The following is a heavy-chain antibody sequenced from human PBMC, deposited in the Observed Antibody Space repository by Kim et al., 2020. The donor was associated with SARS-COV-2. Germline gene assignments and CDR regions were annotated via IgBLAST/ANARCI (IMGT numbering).Heavy chain of an antibody. J-gene: IGHJ4*02. CDR3: TTLNDFLSGYRRVDY. Sequence: GGSLRLSCAASGFTFSNAWMSWVRQAPGKGLEWVGRIKSKTDGGTTDYAAPVKGRFTISRDDSKNTLYLQMNSLKTEDTAVYYCTTLNDFLSGYRRVDYLGQGTLVTVSS. CDR1: GFTFSNAW. CDR2: IKSKTDGGTT. V-gene: IGHV3-15*01. D-gene: IGHD3-3*01.